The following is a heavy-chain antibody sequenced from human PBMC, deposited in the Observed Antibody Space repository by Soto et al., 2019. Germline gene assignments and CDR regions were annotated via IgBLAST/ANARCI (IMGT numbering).Heavy chain of an antibody. CDR3: ARDQFGSGSRYGMEV. CDR1: GYTFTSYG. Sequence: QVQLVQSGAEVKKPGASVKVSCKASGYTFTSYGISWVRQAPGQGLEWMGWISAYNGNTNYAQKLQGRVTMTTDKSKSTDYMELRSLSSDDTAVYYCARDQFGSGSRYGMEVWGQGTTVTVSS. V-gene: IGHV1-18*01. CDR2: ISAYNGNT. D-gene: IGHD3-10*01. J-gene: IGHJ6*02.